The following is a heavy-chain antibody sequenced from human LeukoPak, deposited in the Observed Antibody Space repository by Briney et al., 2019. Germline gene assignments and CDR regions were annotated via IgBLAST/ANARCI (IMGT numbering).Heavy chain of an antibody. Sequence: PSETLSLTCTVSGGSMSSYYWSWIRQPPGKGLEWIGYIYYSGSTNYNPSLKSRVTISVDTSKNQFTLKLSSVTAADTAVYYCARGLFWSGPNFDYWGQGTLVTVSS. CDR2: IYYSGST. V-gene: IGHV4-59*01. D-gene: IGHD3-3*01. CDR3: ARGLFWSGPNFDY. J-gene: IGHJ4*02. CDR1: GGSMSSYY.